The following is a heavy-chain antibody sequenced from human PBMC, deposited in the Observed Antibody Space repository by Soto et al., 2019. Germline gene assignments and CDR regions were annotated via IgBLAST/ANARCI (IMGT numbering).Heavy chain of an antibody. Sequence: GGSLRLSCAASGLTFNEFAMSWVRQPPGKGLAWVSAISGRGGSTYYADSGKGRFIISRDNSKNTPYLQMNSVRAEDTALYSCANWAGLRPSFDHWGQGTLVTVSS. CDR1: GLTFNEFA. D-gene: IGHD2-21*01. CDR2: ISGRGGST. J-gene: IGHJ5*02. CDR3: ANWAGLRPSFDH. V-gene: IGHV3-23*01.